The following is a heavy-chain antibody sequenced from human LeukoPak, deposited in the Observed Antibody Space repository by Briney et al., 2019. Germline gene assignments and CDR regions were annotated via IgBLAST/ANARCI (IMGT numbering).Heavy chain of an antibody. CDR3: ARGHLKYYDFWSGYSRSYMDV. CDR2: INHSGST. D-gene: IGHD3-3*01. V-gene: IGHV4-34*01. Sequence: TSETLSLTCAVYGGSFSGYYWSWIRQPPGKGLEWIGEINHSGSTNYNPSLKSRVTISVDTSKNQFFLKLSSVTAADTAVYYCARGHLKYYDFWSGYSRSYMDVWGKGTTVTVSS. CDR1: GGSFSGYY. J-gene: IGHJ6*03.